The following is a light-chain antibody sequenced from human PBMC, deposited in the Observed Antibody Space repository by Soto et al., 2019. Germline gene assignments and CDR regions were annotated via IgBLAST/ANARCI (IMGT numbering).Light chain of an antibody. CDR1: QRVSSN. J-gene: IGKJ1*01. Sequence: EIVMTQSPATLSVSPGERATLSCRASQRVSSNLAGYQQKPGQAPRLLIYGASTRATGIPARFSGSGSGTEFTLTISSLQSEDFAVYYCQQYNNWPMTFGQGTKVEI. CDR3: QQYNNWPMT. V-gene: IGKV3-15*01. CDR2: GAS.